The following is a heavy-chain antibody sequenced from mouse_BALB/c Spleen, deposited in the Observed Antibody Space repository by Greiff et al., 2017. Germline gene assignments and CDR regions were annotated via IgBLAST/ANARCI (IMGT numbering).Heavy chain of an antibody. CDR1: GFTFSSYA. J-gene: IGHJ4*01. CDR3: ARAPDGYYRGDY. V-gene: IGHV5-6-5*01. CDR2: ISSGGST. D-gene: IGHD2-3*01. Sequence: DVKLVESGGGLVKPGGSLKLSCAASGFTFSSYAMSWVRQTPEKRLEWVASISSGGSTPYPDSVKGRFTISRDNARNILYLQMSSLRSEDTAMYYCARAPDGYYRGDYWGQGTSVTVSS.